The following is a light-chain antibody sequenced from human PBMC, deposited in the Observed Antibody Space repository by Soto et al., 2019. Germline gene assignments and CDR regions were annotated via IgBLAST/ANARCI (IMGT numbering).Light chain of an antibody. CDR2: GAS. V-gene: IGKV3-20*01. Sequence: EIVLTQSPGTLSLSPGERATLSCRASQSVSSNYLTWYQQKPGQAPRLLIYGASSRATGIPDRFSGSGSGADFTLTSSRLEPVDFAVYYCQQYGSSPFTFGPGTKVDIK. CDR1: QSVSSNY. CDR3: QQYGSSPFT. J-gene: IGKJ3*01.